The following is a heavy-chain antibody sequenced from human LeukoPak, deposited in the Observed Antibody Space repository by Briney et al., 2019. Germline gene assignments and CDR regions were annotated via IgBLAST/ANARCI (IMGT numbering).Heavy chain of an antibody. CDR1: GFTFSSYG. V-gene: IGHV3-30*18. CDR3: AKASLPYSSSWSGAEYFQH. Sequence: GGSLRLSCAASGFTFSSYGMHWVRQAPGKGLEWVAVISYDGSNKYYADSVKGRFTISRDNSKNTLHLQMNSLRAEDTAVYYCAKASLPYSSSWSGAEYFQHWGQGTLVTVSS. D-gene: IGHD6-13*01. CDR2: ISYDGSNK. J-gene: IGHJ1*01.